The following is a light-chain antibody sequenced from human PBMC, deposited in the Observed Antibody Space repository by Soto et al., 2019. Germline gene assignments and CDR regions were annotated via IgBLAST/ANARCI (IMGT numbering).Light chain of an antibody. CDR3: SSYTRRSTVG. Sequence: QSVLTQPASVSGSPGQSITISCTGTSSDVGGYNYVSWYQQHPGQAPKLMIYEVSNRPSGVADCFSGSNSGNTAHLTISGLQAEDVADYYCSSYTRRSTVGFGGGAKLTVL. V-gene: IGLV2-14*01. CDR1: SSDVGGYNY. CDR2: EVS. J-gene: IGLJ2*01.